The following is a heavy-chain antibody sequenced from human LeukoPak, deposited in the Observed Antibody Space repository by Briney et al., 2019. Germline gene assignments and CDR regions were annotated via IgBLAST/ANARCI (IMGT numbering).Heavy chain of an antibody. V-gene: IGHV3-30-3*01. CDR1: GFTFSSYA. J-gene: IGHJ1*01. Sequence: GGSLRLSCAASGFTFSSYAMHWVRQAPGKGLEWVAVISYDGSNKYYADSVKGRFTISRDNSKNTLYLQMNSLRAEDTAVYYCARVGGSSGWYVAEYFQHWGQGTLVTVYS. CDR3: ARVGGSSGWYVAEYFQH. CDR2: ISYDGSNK. D-gene: IGHD6-19*01.